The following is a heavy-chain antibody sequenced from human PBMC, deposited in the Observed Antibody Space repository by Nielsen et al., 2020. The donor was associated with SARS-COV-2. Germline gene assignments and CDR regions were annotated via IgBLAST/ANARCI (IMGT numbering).Heavy chain of an antibody. D-gene: IGHD3-3*01. J-gene: IGHJ5*02. CDR3: ASSRGAGLEWLFLFDP. CDR1: GASISSSSYY. Sequence: GSLRLSCTVSGASISSSSYYWGWIRQPPGKGLEWIGSIYYSGTTYYNPSLKSRVTISVDTSKNQFSLKLSSVTAADTAVYYCASSRGAGLEWLFLFDPWGQGTLVTVSS. V-gene: IGHV4-39*07. CDR2: IYYSGTT.